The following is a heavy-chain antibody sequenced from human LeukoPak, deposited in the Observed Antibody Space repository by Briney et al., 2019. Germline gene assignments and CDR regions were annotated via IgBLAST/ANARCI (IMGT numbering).Heavy chain of an antibody. Sequence: ASVKVSCKASGYTFTGYYMHWVRQAPGQGLEWMGWINPNSGGINYAQKFQGWVTMTRDTSISTAYMELSRLRSDDTAVYYCARVDCSSTSCYDYFDYWGQGTLVTVSS. J-gene: IGHJ4*02. CDR2: INPNSGGI. CDR3: ARVDCSSTSCYDYFDY. D-gene: IGHD2-2*01. V-gene: IGHV1-2*04. CDR1: GYTFTGYY.